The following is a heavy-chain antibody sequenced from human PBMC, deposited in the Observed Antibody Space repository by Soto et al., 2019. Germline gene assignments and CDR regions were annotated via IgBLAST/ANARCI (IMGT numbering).Heavy chain of an antibody. D-gene: IGHD1-1*01. CDR1: GFTFSSYA. Sequence: EVQLLESGGGLVQPGGSLRLSCAASGFTFSSYAMSWVRQAPGKGLEWVSAISGSGGSTYYADSVKGRSTISRDNSKNTLYLQMNSLRAEDTAVYYCAKVDWGSVQYFDYWGQGTLVTVSS. CDR2: ISGSGGST. CDR3: AKVDWGSVQYFDY. V-gene: IGHV3-23*01. J-gene: IGHJ4*02.